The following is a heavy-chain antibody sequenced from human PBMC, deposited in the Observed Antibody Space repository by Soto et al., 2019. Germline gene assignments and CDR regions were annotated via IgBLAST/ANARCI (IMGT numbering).Heavy chain of an antibody. CDR2: ISYDGSNK. D-gene: IGHD4-4*01. J-gene: IGHJ4*02. V-gene: IGHV3-30*18. Sequence: QVQLVESGGGVVQPGRSLGLSCAASGFTFSSYGMHWVRQAPGKGLEWVAVISYDGSNKYYADSVKGRFTISRDNSKNTLYLQMNSLRAEDTAVYYCAKGHDYSNLNYFDYWGQGTLVTVSS. CDR1: GFTFSSYG. CDR3: AKGHDYSNLNYFDY.